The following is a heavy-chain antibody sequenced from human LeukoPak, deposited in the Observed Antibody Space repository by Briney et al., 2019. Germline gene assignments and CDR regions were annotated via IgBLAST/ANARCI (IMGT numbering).Heavy chain of an antibody. Sequence: PGGSLRLSCAASGFTFSSYGMHWVRQAPGQGLEWVAVISYDGSNKYYADSVKGRFTISRDNSKNTLYLQMNSLRAEDTAVYYCAKARKDIVVVVAASPDYWGQGTLVTVSS. CDR3: AKARKDIVVVVAASPDY. D-gene: IGHD2-15*01. V-gene: IGHV3-30*18. CDR2: ISYDGSNK. J-gene: IGHJ4*02. CDR1: GFTFSSYG.